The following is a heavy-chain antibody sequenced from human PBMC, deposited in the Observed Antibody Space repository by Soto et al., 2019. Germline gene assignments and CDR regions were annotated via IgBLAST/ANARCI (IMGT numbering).Heavy chain of an antibody. D-gene: IGHD3-10*01. CDR1: GGAFSSYA. CDR3: ATSYGSGYRAFDY. CDR2: IIPIFGSP. J-gene: IGHJ4*02. Sequence: ASVKVSCKASGGAFSSYAISWVRQAPGQGLEWMGGIIPIFGSPNYAQTFQGRVTISADKSTSTAYMELSGLRSEDTAMYYCATSYGSGYRAFDYWGQGALVTVSS. V-gene: IGHV1-69*06.